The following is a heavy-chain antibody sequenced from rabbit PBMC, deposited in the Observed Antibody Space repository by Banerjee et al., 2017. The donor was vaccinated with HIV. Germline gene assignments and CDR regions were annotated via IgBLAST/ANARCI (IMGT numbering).Heavy chain of an antibody. Sequence: QSLEESGGDLVKPGASLTLTCTASGFTLSTYYMNWVRQAPGKGLEWIGYIDPVFGITYYANWVNGRVSISSDNAQSTVDLKMTSLTAADTATYFCARAIVPWLGLTRLDLWGPGTLVTVS. CDR1: GFTLSTYY. J-gene: IGHJ3*01. D-gene: IGHD4-1*01. V-gene: IGHV1S7*01. CDR2: IDPVFGIT. CDR3: ARAIVPWLGLTRLDL.